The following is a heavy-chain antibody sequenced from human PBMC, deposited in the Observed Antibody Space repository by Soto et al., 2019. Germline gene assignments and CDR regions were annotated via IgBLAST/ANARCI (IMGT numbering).Heavy chain of an antibody. J-gene: IGHJ6*02. CDR2: ISAYNGNT. CDR3: ARDQGWSSGPGGSYYYGMDV. Sequence: GASVKVSCKASGYTFTSYGISWVRQAPGQGLEWMGWISAYNGNTNYAQKLQGRVTMTTDTSTSTAYMELRSLRSDDTAVYYCARDQGWSSGPGGSYYYGMDVWGQGTTVTVSS. D-gene: IGHD3-10*01. CDR1: GYTFTSYG. V-gene: IGHV1-18*01.